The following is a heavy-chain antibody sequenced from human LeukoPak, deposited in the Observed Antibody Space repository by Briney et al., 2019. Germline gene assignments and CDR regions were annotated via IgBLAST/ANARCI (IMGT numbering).Heavy chain of an antibody. CDR1: GFTFSSYA. V-gene: IGHV3-23*01. CDR3: AKGRRLPYYFDY. CDR2: ISGSGGST. J-gene: IGHJ4*02. D-gene: IGHD6-25*01. Sequence: GGSLRLSCAASGFTFSSYAMSWVRQAPGKGLEWVSAISGSGGSTYYTDSVKGRFTISRDNSKNTLYLQMNSLRAEDTAVYYCAKGRRLPYYFDYWGQGTLVTVSS.